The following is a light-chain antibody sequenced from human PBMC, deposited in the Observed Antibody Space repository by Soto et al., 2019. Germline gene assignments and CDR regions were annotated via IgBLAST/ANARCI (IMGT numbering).Light chain of an antibody. V-gene: IGKV3D-15*01. J-gene: IGKJ1*01. CDR3: QQGDIWPWT. CDR1: QTVSSH. CDR2: GVF. Sequence: LVMTQSPVTLSVSLGQRATLSCRASQTVSSHIAWYQQKPGQAPRLLISGVFVRATGIPGRFSGSGSGTEFTLTISSLQSEDFATYYCQQGDIWPWTFGQGTKVDIK.